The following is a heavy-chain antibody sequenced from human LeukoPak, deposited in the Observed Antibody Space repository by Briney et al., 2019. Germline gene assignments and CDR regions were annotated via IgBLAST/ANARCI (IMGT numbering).Heavy chain of an antibody. CDR1: GFTFSSYW. Sequence: PGGSLRLSCAASGFTFSSYWMHGVRQAPGKGLEWVAVISYDGSNKYYADSVKGRFTISRDNSKNTLYLQMSSLRPEDTAVYYCANGGYTSSWYVVDYWGQGTLVTVSS. J-gene: IGHJ4*02. V-gene: IGHV3-30*18. CDR2: ISYDGSNK. CDR3: ANGGYTSSWYVVDY. D-gene: IGHD6-13*01.